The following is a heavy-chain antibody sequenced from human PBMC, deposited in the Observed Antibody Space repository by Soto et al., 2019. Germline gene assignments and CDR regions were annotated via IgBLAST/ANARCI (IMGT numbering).Heavy chain of an antibody. J-gene: IGHJ3*02. Sequence: ASVKVSCKASGYTFTSYAMHWVRQAPGQRLEWMGWINAGNGNTKYSQKFQGRVTITRDTSASTAYMELSSLRSEDTAVYYCAILDSSSWYAGPDAFDIWGHGTMVTVSS. CDR2: INAGNGNT. CDR1: GYTFTSYA. V-gene: IGHV1-3*01. CDR3: AILDSSSWYAGPDAFDI. D-gene: IGHD6-13*01.